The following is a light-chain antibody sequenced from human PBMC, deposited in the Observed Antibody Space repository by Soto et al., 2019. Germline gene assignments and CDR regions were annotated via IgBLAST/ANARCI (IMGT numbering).Light chain of an antibody. CDR1: SSDVGTYNL. J-gene: IGLJ2*01. V-gene: IGLV2-23*01. CDR2: EGS. CDR3: AAWDASLSGPV. Sequence: QSALTQPASVSGSPGQSITISCTGTSSDVGTYNLVSWHQHHPGKAPKLIIYEGSKRPSGVSNRFSGSKSGNTASLTISGLQAEDEADYCCAAWDASLSGPVFGGGTKLTVL.